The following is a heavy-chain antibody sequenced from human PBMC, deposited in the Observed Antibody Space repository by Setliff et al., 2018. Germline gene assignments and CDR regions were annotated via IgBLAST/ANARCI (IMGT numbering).Heavy chain of an antibody. CDR3: RLGGIVGGTDS. D-gene: IGHD2-15*01. Sequence: PGGSLRLSCAASGFTFSNLWMAWVRQVPGKGLEWVANINQYGTEKYYVDSVKGRFSVFRDNAKNSLYLQMNSLTVDDTGVYFCRLGGIVGGTDSWGQGTLVTVSS. CDR1: GFTFSNLW. J-gene: IGHJ5*01. V-gene: IGHV3-7*01. CDR2: INQYGTEK.